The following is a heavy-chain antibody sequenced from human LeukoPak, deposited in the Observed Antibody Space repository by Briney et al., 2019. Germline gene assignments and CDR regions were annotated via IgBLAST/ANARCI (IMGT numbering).Heavy chain of an antibody. CDR3: ARGRIAARNYFDY. CDR2: INHSGST. D-gene: IGHD6-6*01. CDR1: GGSFSSYY. J-gene: IGHJ4*02. Sequence: SETLSLTCAVYGGSFSSYYWSWIRQPPGKGLEWIGEINHSGSTNYNPSLKSRVTISVDTSKNQFSLKLSSVTAADTAVYYCARGRIAARNYFDYWGQGTLVTVSS. V-gene: IGHV4-34*01.